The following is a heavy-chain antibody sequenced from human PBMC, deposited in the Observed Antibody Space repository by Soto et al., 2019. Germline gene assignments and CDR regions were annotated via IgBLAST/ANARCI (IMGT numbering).Heavy chain of an antibody. J-gene: IGHJ4*02. CDR2: ISGSSSYI. V-gene: IGHV3-21*01. D-gene: IGHD6-19*01. Sequence: GGSLRLSCAASGCTFSSYTMNWVRQAPGKGLEWVSFISGSSSYIYYADSVKGRFTISRDDAKKSLYLQMNSLRAEDTAVYYCARADSSGYYPGFFDYWGQGTVVTVSS. CDR3: ARADSSGYYPGFFDY. CDR1: GCTFSSYT.